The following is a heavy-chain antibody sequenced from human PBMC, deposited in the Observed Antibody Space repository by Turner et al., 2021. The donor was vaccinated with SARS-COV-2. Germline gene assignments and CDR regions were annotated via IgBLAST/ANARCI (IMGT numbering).Heavy chain of an antibody. D-gene: IGHD2-21*02. J-gene: IGHJ4*02. V-gene: IGHV1-18*01. CDR2: ITAYNGNT. CDR1: GYTFISYG. CDR3: ARMGGGDRPGDY. Sequence: QVQLVQSGAEVTQPGASVKVSFKASGYTFISYGISWVRQAPGQGLEGMGWITAYNGNTNYAQKLQGRVTMTTDKSTSTAYMEVRSLRSDDTAVYYCARMGGGDRPGDYWGQGTLVTVSS.